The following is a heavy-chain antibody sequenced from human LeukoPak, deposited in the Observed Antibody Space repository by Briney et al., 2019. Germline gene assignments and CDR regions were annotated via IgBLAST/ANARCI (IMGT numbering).Heavy chain of an antibody. CDR1: GYTFTSYG. CDR2: ISAYNGNT. CDR3: ARARAIRIRESPYSSGWYFGDY. Sequence: ASVKVSCKASGYTFTSYGISWVRQAPGQGLEWMGWISAYNGNTNYAQKLQGRVTMTTDTSTSTAYMELRSLRSDDTAVYYCARARAIRIRESPYSSGWYFGDYWGQGTLVTVSS. D-gene: IGHD6-19*01. J-gene: IGHJ4*02. V-gene: IGHV1-18*01.